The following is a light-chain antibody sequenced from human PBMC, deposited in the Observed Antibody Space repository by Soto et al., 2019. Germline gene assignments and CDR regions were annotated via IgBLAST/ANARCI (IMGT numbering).Light chain of an antibody. CDR2: GAS. CDR1: QSVSSN. CDR3: QQYNNWPQT. V-gene: IGKV3-15*01. J-gene: IGKJ1*01. Sequence: EIVMTQSPATLSVSPGERATLSCRASQSVSSNLAWYQQKPDQAPRLLIYGASTRATGIPARFSGSGSGTEFTLTISRLQSEDFAVYYCQQYNNWPQTFGQGTKVEIK.